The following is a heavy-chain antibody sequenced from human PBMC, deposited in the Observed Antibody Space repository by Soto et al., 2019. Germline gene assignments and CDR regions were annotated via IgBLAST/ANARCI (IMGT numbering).Heavy chain of an antibody. CDR1: GGSISSYY. Sequence: SETLSLTCTVSGGSISSYYWSWIRQPPGKGLEWIGYIYYSGSTNYNPSLKSRVTISVDTSKNQFSLKLSSLTAADTAVYYCAREGYWTYYYDSSGYRAIPPPQRRHDAFDIWGQGTMVTVSS. CDR3: AREGYWTYYYDSSGYRAIPPPQRRHDAFDI. J-gene: IGHJ3*02. V-gene: IGHV4-59*01. D-gene: IGHD3-22*01. CDR2: IYYSGST.